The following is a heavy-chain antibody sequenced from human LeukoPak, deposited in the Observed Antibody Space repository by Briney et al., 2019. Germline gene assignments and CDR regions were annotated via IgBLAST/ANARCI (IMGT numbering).Heavy chain of an antibody. Sequence: GGSLRLSCAASGFTFSTYTMSWVRQAPGKGLEWVSGIHWNAGSTGYADSVKGRFTISRDNAKNSLYLQMNSLRAEDAALYYCARARSSGYYSWFDPWGQGTLVTVSS. V-gene: IGHV3-20*04. D-gene: IGHD3-22*01. J-gene: IGHJ5*02. CDR3: ARARSSGYYSWFDP. CDR1: GFTFSTYT. CDR2: IHWNAGST.